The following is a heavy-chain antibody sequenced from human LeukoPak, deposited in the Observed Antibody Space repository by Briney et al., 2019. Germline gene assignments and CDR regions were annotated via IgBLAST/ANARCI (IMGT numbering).Heavy chain of an antibody. J-gene: IGHJ4*02. CDR1: GGSISSSSYY. Sequence: SETLSLTCTVSGGSISSSSYYWGWIRQPPGKGLEWIGSIYYSGSTYYNPSLKSRVTISVDTSKNQFSLKLSSVTAADTAVYYCARGLYCSSTSCFPFDYWGQGTLVTVSS. V-gene: IGHV4-39*01. CDR2: IYYSGST. D-gene: IGHD2-2*01. CDR3: ARGLYCSSTSCFPFDY.